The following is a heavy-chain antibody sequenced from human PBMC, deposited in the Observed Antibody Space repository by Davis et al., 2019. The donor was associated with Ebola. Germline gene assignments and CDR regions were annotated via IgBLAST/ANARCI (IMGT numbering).Heavy chain of an antibody. V-gene: IGHV3-21*06. Sequence: GESLKISCAASGFTFSGHWMNWVRQAPGKGLQWISSISSSSIYIYYADSVKGRFTDSRDNAKSSLYLQMNSLRDEDTAVYYCVRAHHGYSGYDEWFDHWGQGTPVTVSS. CDR2: ISSSSIYI. CDR1: GFTFSGHW. J-gene: IGHJ5*02. D-gene: IGHD5-12*01. CDR3: VRAHHGYSGYDEWFDH.